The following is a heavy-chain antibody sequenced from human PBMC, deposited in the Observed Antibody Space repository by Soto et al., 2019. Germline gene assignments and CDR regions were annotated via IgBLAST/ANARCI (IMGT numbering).Heavy chain of an antibody. D-gene: IGHD6-19*01. CDR2: IRSKAYGGTT. V-gene: IGHV3-49*03. CDR1: GSTFGDYS. J-gene: IGHJ5*02. Sequence: CLTLSCRASGSTFGDYSMSWFRQAPGKGLEWVGFIRSKAYGGTTEYAASVKGRFTISRDDSKSIAYLQMNSLRTEDTAVYYCNRFRFIYSSGWYPWGQGTLVTVSS. CDR3: NRFRFIYSSGWYP.